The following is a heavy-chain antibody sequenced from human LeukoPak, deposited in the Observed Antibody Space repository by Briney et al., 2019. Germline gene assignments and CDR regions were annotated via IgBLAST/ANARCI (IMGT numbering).Heavy chain of an antibody. CDR2: IIPIFGTA. CDR1: GGTFSSYA. D-gene: IGHD6-6*01. CDR3: ARGIAARPADY. J-gene: IGHJ4*02. Sequence: ASVTVSCTASGGTFSSYAISWVRQAPGQGLEWMGGIIPIFGTANYAQTFQGRVTITTDESTSTAYMELSSLRSEDTAVYYCARGIAARPADYWGQGTLVTVSS. V-gene: IGHV1-69*05.